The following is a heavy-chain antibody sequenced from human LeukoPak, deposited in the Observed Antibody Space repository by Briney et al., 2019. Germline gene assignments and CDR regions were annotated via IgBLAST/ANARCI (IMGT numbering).Heavy chain of an antibody. J-gene: IGHJ4*02. CDR2: ISSDGGVT. CDR3: ARDPHCGSTSCLSYFDY. Sequence: GGSLRLPCAASGFTFGSHATHWVRQAPGKGLEYVSAISSDGGVTYYANSVKGRFTISRDNSKNTVHLQMGSLRGEDMAVYYCARDPHCGSTSCLSYFDYWGQGTLVTVSS. CDR1: GFTFGSHA. V-gene: IGHV3-64*01. D-gene: IGHD2-2*01.